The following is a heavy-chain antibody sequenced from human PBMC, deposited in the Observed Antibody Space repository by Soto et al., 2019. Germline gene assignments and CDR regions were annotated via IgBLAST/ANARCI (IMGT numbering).Heavy chain of an antibody. J-gene: IGHJ6*02. D-gene: IGHD2-15*01. CDR2: IYYSGST. CDR1: GGSISSYY. V-gene: IGHV4-59*01. Sequence: PSETLSLTCTVSGGSISSYYWSWIRQPPGKGLEWIGYIYYSGSTNYNPSLKSRVTISVDTSKNQFSLKLSSVTAADTAVYYCARVGGYCSGGSCYSGDYYYYYGMDVWGQGTTVTVS. CDR3: ARVGGYCSGGSCYSGDYYYYYGMDV.